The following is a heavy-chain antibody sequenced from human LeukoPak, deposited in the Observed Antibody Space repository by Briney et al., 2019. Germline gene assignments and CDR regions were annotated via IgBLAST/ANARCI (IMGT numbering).Heavy chain of an antibody. V-gene: IGHV3-21*01. CDR2: ISSSSLSYI. J-gene: IGHJ4*02. Sequence: GGSLRLSCAASGFTFSSYAMNWVRQAPGKGLEWVSSISSSSLSYIYYADSVKGRFTIFRDNAKNSLYLQMNSLRAEDTAVYYCASLSRGVAGTNDYWGQGTLVTVSS. D-gene: IGHD6-19*01. CDR1: GFTFSSYA. CDR3: ASLSRGVAGTNDY.